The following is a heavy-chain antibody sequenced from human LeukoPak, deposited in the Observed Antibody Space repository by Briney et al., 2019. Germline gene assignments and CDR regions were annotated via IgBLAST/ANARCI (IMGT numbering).Heavy chain of an antibody. J-gene: IGHJ4*02. CDR3: ARGLPRRYYYDSSGYASHPYFDY. CDR1: GGSFSSYY. CDR2: INHSGST. V-gene: IGHV4-34*01. Sequence: SETLSLTCAVYGGSFSSYYWSWIRQPPGKGLEWIGEINHSGSTNYNPSLKSRVTISVDTSKNQFSLKLSSVTAADTAVYYCARGLPRRYYYDSSGYASHPYFDYWGQGTLVTVSS. D-gene: IGHD3-22*01.